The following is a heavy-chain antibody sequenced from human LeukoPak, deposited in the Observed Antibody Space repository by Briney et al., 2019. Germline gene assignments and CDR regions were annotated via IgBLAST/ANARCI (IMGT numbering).Heavy chain of an antibody. D-gene: IGHD1-26*01. V-gene: IGHV3-30*18. J-gene: IGHJ4*02. CDR2: ISYDGSNK. CDR3: AKDVVGATSH. Sequence: GGSLRLSCAASGFTFSSYGMHWVRQAPGKGLEWVAVISYDGSNKYYADSVKGRFTISRDNSKNTLYLQMNSLRAEDTAVYYCAKDVVGATSHWGQGTLVTVSS. CDR1: GFTFSSYG.